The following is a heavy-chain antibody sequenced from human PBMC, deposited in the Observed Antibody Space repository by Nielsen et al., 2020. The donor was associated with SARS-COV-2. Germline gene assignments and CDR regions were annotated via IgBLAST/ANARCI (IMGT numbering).Heavy chain of an antibody. CDR3: ARMGNYNWKDIHYYMDV. Sequence: ASVKVSCKASGYTFTSYDINWVRQATGQGLEWMGWMNPNSGNTGYAQKFQGRVTMTRNTSISTAYMELSSLRSEDTAVYYCARMGNYNWKDIHYYMDVWGKGTTVTVSS. D-gene: IGHD1-20*01. J-gene: IGHJ6*03. V-gene: IGHV1-8*01. CDR1: GYTFTSYD. CDR2: MNPNSGNT.